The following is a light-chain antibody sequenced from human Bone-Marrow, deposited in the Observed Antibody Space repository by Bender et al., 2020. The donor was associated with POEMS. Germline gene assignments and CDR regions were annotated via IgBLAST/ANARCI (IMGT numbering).Light chain of an antibody. V-gene: IGLV3-21*01. J-gene: IGLJ3*02. CDR3: QAWDKGIVV. CDR2: QDT. CDR1: DIGSKS. Sequence: SYVLTQPPSVSVAPGATATISCGGDDIGSKSVHWYQQKPGQSPILIIFQDTKRPSGIPERISGSNSGNTATLTISGTQAMEEADYYCQAWDKGIVVFGGGTKLTVL.